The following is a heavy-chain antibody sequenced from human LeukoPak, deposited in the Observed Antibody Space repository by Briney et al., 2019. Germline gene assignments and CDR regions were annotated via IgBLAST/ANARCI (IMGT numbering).Heavy chain of an antibody. CDR1: QYSFSSFW. D-gene: IGHD4-17*01. CDR2: IYPGDSET. J-gene: IGHJ6*02. V-gene: IGHV5-51*01. Sequence: GESLKISCKASQYSFSSFWIAWVRQMPGKGLEWMGIIYPGDSETRYSPSFRGQVTISADKSISTAYLHWSSLRASDTAVYYCARHAGGDYGGYGMDVWGQGTTVTVSS. CDR3: ARHAGGDYGGYGMDV.